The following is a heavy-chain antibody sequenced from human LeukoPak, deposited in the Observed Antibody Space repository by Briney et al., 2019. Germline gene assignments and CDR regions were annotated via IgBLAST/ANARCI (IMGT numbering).Heavy chain of an antibody. CDR1: GFTFSDYG. CDR2: IWSDGSNK. V-gene: IGHV3-33*01. CDR3: MRASGSFDY. Sequence: PGGSLRLSCAASGFTFSDYGIHWVRQAPGKGLEWVAVIWSDGSNKYYADSVKGRFTISRDNSKKTLYLQMNSLRVEDTAVYYCMRASGSFDYWGQGTLVTVSS. D-gene: IGHD3-10*01. J-gene: IGHJ4*02.